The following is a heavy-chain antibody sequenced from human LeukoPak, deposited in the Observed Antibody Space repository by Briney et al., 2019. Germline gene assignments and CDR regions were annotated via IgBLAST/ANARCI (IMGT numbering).Heavy chain of an antibody. CDR2: INAGNGNT. CDR3: ARDLKPPPVVDKSCPGY. V-gene: IGHV1-3*01. Sequence: ASVKVSCKASGYTFTSYAMHWVRQAPGQRLEWMGWINAGNGNTNYAQKLQGRVTMTTDTSTSTAYMELRSLRSDDTAVYYCARDLKPPPVVDKSCPGYWGQGTLVTVSS. D-gene: IGHD2-15*01. CDR1: GYTFTSYA. J-gene: IGHJ4*02.